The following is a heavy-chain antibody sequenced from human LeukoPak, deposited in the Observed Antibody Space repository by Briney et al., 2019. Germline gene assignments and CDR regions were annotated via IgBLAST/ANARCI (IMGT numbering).Heavy chain of an antibody. D-gene: IGHD3-22*01. J-gene: IGHJ6*02. Sequence: PGGSLRLSCAASGFSFNSYWMEWVRQAPGMGLEWVANIRQDGSEKLYVDSVKGRFTISRDNARNSLYLQMNSLRVEDTAVYYCATYDNWVAGDVWGQGTTVSVSS. CDR3: ATYDNWVAGDV. CDR2: IRQDGSEK. CDR1: GFSFNSYW. V-gene: IGHV3-7*01.